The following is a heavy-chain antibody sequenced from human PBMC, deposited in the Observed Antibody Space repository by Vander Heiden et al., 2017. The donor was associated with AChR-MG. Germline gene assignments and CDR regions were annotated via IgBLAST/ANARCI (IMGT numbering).Heavy chain of an antibody. CDR2: ISYDGTNK. CDR3: ARKGGGSLRQCIGGSCSNWFDP. D-gene: IGHD2-15*01. J-gene: IGHJ5*02. Sequence: QVQLVESGGGVVQPGRSLRLSCAASGFTFSIPALPWVRQAPGKGLEWVAVISYDGTNKYYADSVKGRFTISRDNSKNTLYLQMNSLRAEDTAVYYCARKGGGSLRQCIGGSCSNWFDPWGQGTLVTVSS. V-gene: IGHV3-30-3*01. CDR1: GFTFSIPA.